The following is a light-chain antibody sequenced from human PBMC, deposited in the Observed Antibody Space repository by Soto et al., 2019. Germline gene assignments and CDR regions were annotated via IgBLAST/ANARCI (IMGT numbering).Light chain of an antibody. CDR2: GAS. CDR1: QSISTY. Sequence: DIQMTQSPSSLSASIGDRITITCRASQSISTYLNWYQQKPGKAPSLLIYGASTLQSGVPSRFSGSGSATDFTLTISSLQPEDFATYYCQQTFITPPLTFGGGTKVENK. CDR3: QQTFITPPLT. J-gene: IGKJ4*01. V-gene: IGKV1-39*01.